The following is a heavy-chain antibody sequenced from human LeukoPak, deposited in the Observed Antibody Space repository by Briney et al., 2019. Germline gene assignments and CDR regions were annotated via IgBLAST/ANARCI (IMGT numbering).Heavy chain of an antibody. CDR2: INSAGSGT. CDR1: GFTFSSHW. CDR3: IRGPTYFDS. Sequence: GGSLRLSCAASGFTFSSHWMHWVRQVPGKGLVWVSRINSAGSGTSYGDSVKGRFTISRDNAKGTLYLQMHSLRVEDTAIYYCIRGPTYFDSWGQGTLVTVSS. V-gene: IGHV3-74*01. J-gene: IGHJ4*02.